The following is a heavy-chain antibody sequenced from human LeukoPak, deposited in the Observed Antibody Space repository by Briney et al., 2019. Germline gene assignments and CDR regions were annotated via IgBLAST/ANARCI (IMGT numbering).Heavy chain of an antibody. J-gene: IGHJ4*02. CDR1: GFTFSTHN. Sequence: GGSLRLSCAASGFTFSTHNMNWVRQAPGKGLEWVAVIWYDGSNKYYADSVKGRFTISRDNSKNTLYLQMNSLRAEDTAVYYCARVSDYSNYFDYWGQGTLVTVSS. D-gene: IGHD4-11*01. V-gene: IGHV3-33*08. CDR2: IWYDGSNK. CDR3: ARVSDYSNYFDY.